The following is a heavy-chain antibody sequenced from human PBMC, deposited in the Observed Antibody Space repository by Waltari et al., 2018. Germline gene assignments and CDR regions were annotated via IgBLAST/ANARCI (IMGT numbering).Heavy chain of an antibody. Sequence: QLQLQESGSGLVKPSQTLSLTCAVSGGSISSGGYSWSWIRQPPGKGLEWIGYIYHSGSTYYNPSLKSRGTISVDRAKNQFSLKLSSVTAADTAVYYCARVKVDLGYYDFWSGPQSEAYFDYWGQGTLVTVSS. CDR1: GGSISSGGYS. CDR3: ARVKVDLGYYDFWSGPQSEAYFDY. CDR2: IYHSGST. J-gene: IGHJ4*02. V-gene: IGHV4-30-2*01. D-gene: IGHD3-3*01.